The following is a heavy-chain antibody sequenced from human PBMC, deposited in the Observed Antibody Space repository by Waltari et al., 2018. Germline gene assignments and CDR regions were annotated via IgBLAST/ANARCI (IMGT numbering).Heavy chain of an antibody. CDR2: GHGSGRT. CDR1: GDLMNRHYW. J-gene: IGHJ4*02. V-gene: IGHV4-4*02. CDR3: ARDRGRGLYLDS. D-gene: IGHD2-15*01. Sequence: QLQLQQSGPGLVKPSESLYLTCAVCGDLMNRHYWWNWVRQPPGKGREWMGPGHGSGRTNYNPSLESRVTVSIDTSNNQFSLKVSYATAAVTAVYYCARDRGRGLYLDSWGQGTLVTVSP.